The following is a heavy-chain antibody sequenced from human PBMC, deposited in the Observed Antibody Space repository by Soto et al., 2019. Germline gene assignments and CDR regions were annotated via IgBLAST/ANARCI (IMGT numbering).Heavy chain of an antibody. CDR2: IYPGGVNI. CDR1: GYSFTSHY. CDR3: ARPTNYYDSSWSSDY. J-gene: IGHJ4*02. D-gene: IGHD3-22*01. Sequence: GASVKVSCKAIGYSFTSHYMHWVRQAPGQGLEWMGTIYPGGVNIGYAQKFKGRVTMTKDTSTSTVYMELNSLTSEDTAVYYCARPTNYYDSSWSSDYWGQGTLVTVSS. V-gene: IGHV1-46*03.